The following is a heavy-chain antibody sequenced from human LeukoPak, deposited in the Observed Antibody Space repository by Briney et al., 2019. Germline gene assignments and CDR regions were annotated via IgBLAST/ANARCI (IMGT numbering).Heavy chain of an antibody. D-gene: IGHD3/OR15-3a*01. V-gene: IGHV4-34*01. CDR2: INPSGST. CDR1: GGSFSIYS. Sequence: SETLSLTCAVYGGSFSIYSWSWIRQSPGRGLEWIGEINPSGSTAYSPSLKSRVTISLDTSKNQFSLKLSSVTAADTAVYYCARQTGSGLFILPGGQGTLVTVSS. J-gene: IGHJ4*02. CDR3: ARQTGSGLFILP.